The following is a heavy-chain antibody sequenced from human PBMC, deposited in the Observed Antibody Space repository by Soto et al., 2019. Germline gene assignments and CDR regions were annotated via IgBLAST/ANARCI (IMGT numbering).Heavy chain of an antibody. J-gene: IGHJ5*02. CDR1: GASMNSYH. CDR2: IHSSGST. D-gene: IGHD6-13*01. Sequence: SETLSFTCTVSGASMNSYHWSWIRQPAGKGLEWIGHIHSSGSTNYNPSLKSRVTMSVDTSKNQFSLRLMSLTAADTAVYYCARDQGVAAAGITWFDPWGQGSLVTVSS. V-gene: IGHV4-4*07. CDR3: ARDQGVAAAGITWFDP.